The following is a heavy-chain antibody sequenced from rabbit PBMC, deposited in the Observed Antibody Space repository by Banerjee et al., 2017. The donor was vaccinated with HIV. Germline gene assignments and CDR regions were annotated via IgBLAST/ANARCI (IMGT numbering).Heavy chain of an antibody. CDR2: INTCGTT. J-gene: IGHJ4*01. Sequence: QEQLEESGGDLVKPEGSLTLTCTASGFSFSSCCWICWVRQVPGKGLEWIGAINTCGTTFYAGWAKGRFTISKTSSTAVILKLNSLTAADTATYFCATSPYGGVAGYGDDNLWGPGPLVTVS. V-gene: IGHV1S45*01. CDR3: ATSPYGGVAGYGDDNL. CDR1: GFSFSSCCW. D-gene: IGHD2-1*01.